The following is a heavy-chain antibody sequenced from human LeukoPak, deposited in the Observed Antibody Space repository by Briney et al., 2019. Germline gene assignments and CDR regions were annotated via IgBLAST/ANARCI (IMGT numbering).Heavy chain of an antibody. J-gene: IGHJ3*02. CDR1: GGSISSSSYY. CDR2: IYYSGST. CDR3: ARVYSGSGSVWAFDI. Sequence: SETLSLTCTVSGGSISSSSYYWGWIRQPPGKGLEWTGSIYYSGSTYYNPSLKSRVTISVDTSKNQFSLKLSSVTAADTAVYCCARVYSGSGSVWAFDIWGQGTMVTVSS. V-gene: IGHV4-39*01. D-gene: IGHD3-10*01.